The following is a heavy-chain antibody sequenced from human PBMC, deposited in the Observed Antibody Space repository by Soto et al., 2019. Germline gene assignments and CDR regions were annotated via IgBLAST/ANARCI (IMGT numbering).Heavy chain of an antibody. D-gene: IGHD3-10*01. CDR2: ISYDGSNK. J-gene: IGHJ6*02. Sequence: QVQLVESGGGVVQPGRSLRLSCAASGFTFSSYGMHWVRQAPGNGLEWVAVISYDGSNKYYADSVKGRFTISRDNSNNTLYLQMNSLRAEDTAVYYCARGSSRGWFGELFFRPAMDVWGQGTTVTVSS. CDR1: GFTFSSYG. CDR3: ARGSSRGWFGELFFRPAMDV. V-gene: IGHV3-30-3*01.